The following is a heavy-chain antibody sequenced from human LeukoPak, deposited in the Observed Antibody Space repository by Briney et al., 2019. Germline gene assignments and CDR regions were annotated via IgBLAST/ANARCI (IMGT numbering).Heavy chain of an antibody. CDR1: GGSISSYY. D-gene: IGHD5/OR15-5a*01. V-gene: IGHV4-4*08. CDR3: ARVKSTYYYMDV. J-gene: IGHJ6*03. Sequence: SETLSLTCTVSGGSISSYYWSWIRQPPGKGLEWIGRISSSGSTNYNPSLKSRVTISVDTSKNQFSLKLSSVTAADTAVYYCARVKSTYYYMDVWGKGTTVTVSS. CDR2: ISSSGST.